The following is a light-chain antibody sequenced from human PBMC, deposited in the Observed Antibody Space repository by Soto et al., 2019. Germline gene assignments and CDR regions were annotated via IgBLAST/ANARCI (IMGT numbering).Light chain of an antibody. V-gene: IGKV3-20*01. CDR1: QSVNSAN. CDR3: QHYDRSVPIT. Sequence: EFVLTQSPGTLSLSQGEGVTLSCRASQSVNSANLAWYQQKPGQAPRLLMYGASVRATGIPDRFSGGGSGTVITLTINRLEPEDFAVYYCQHYDRSVPITFGQGTRLEIK. J-gene: IGKJ5*01. CDR2: GAS.